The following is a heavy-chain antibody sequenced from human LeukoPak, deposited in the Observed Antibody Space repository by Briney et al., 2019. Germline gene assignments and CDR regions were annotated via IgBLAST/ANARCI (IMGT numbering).Heavy chain of an antibody. CDR1: GFTFSNYA. CDR3: AKDQGLTGFYTTFDY. V-gene: IGHV3-23*01. J-gene: IGHJ4*02. D-gene: IGHD3-9*01. Sequence: PGGSLRLSCAASGFTFSNYAMSWVRQAPGMGPEWVSAISGSGDTTYYADSVKGRFTISRDTSKNTVYLQMNSLRAEDTAVYYCAKDQGLTGFYTTFDYWGQGTLVTVSS. CDR2: ISGSGDTT.